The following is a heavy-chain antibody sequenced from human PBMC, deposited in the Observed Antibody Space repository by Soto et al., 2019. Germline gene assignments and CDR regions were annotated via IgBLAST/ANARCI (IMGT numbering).Heavy chain of an antibody. CDR3: ARVWGTYYDHVWGSYRVYYYYGMDV. V-gene: IGHV4-34*01. Sequence: PSETLSLTCAVYGGSFSGYYWSWIRQPPGKGLEWIGEINHSGSTNYNPSLKSRVTISVDTSKNQFSLKLSSVTAADTAVYYCARVWGTYYDHVWGSYRVYYYYGMDVWGQGTTVTVS. CDR2: INHSGST. J-gene: IGHJ6*02. CDR1: GGSFSGYY. D-gene: IGHD3-16*02.